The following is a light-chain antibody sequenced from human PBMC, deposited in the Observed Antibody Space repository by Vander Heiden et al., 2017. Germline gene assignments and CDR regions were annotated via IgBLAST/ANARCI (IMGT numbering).Light chain of an antibody. CDR3: QQSGTAPLT. CDR1: QSSKTY. J-gene: IGKJ3*01. V-gene: IGKV1-39*01. CDR2: AAC. Sequence: QIAQSPSSLSASVCDRVTITCRESQSSKTYLNWYQQKPGEAPKLLLYAACSLKSGVPSRFSGSGSGTDFTLTISSLQPEDFATYYRQQSGTAPLTFGHGTQVDIK.